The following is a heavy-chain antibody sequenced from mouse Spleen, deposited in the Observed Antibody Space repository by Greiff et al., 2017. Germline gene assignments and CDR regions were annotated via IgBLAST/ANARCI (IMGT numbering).Heavy chain of an antibody. CDR2: INPRTGYT. D-gene: IGHD5-1*01. CDR1: GYAFTNYL. V-gene: IGHV1-4*01. CDR3: AVPSMDY. J-gene: IGHJ4*01. Sequence: VQVVESGAELVRPGTSVKVSCKASGYAFTNYLIEWVKRRPGQGLEWIGYINPRTGYTEYNQKFKDKATLTADKSSSTAYMQLSSLTSEDSAVYYCAVPSMDYWGQGASVTVSS.